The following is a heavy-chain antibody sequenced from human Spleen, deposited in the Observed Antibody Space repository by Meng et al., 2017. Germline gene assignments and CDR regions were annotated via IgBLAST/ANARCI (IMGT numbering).Heavy chain of an antibody. CDR1: GGSFSDYY. J-gene: IGHJ4*02. Sequence: SETLSLTCVVSGGSFSDYYWSWIRQPPGKGLEWIGEINHSGSTNYNPSLESRATISVDTSQNNLSLKLRSVTAADSAVYYCARGPTTKAHDFDYWGQGTLVTVSS. CDR3: ARGPTTKAHDFDY. D-gene: IGHD4-11*01. CDR2: INHSGST. V-gene: IGHV4-34*01.